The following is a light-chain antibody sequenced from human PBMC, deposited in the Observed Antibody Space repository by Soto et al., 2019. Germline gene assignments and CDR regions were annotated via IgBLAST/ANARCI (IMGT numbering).Light chain of an antibody. CDR3: AAWDDSLSGYV. CDR2: SNT. Sequence: QSVLTQPPSASGTPGQRVTISCSGSSSNIETNYVYWYQQLPGTAPKLLIYSNTQRPSGVPDRFSGSTSGTSASLAISGLRSEDEADYYCAAWDDSLSGYVFGTGTKVTVL. J-gene: IGLJ1*01. CDR1: SSNIETNY. V-gene: IGLV1-47*02.